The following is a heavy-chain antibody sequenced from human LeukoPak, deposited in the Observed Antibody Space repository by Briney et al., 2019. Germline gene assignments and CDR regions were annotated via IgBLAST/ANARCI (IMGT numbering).Heavy chain of an antibody. D-gene: IGHD3-3*01. Sequence: SETLSLTCTVSGGSINSNNYFWGWIRQPPGKGLEWIGSIYYSGSTYYNPSLKSRVTISVDTSMNQFSLRLSSVTAADTAMYYCQSRFLEWLLDYWGQGTLVSVSS. J-gene: IGHJ4*02. V-gene: IGHV4-39*01. CDR3: QSRFLEWLLDY. CDR2: IYYSGST. CDR1: GGSINSNNYF.